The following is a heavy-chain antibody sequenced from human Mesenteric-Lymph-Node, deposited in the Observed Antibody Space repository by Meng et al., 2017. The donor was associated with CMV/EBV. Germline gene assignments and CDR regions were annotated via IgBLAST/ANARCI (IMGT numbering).Heavy chain of an antibody. CDR3: ARPIAEFCHSTTCHVSGPDY. CDR1: GGSISSYY. Sequence: SETLSLTCTVSGGSISSYYWSWIRQPPGKGLEWVGYIYYSGSTNYNPSLKSRVTMSVDTSRNQFSLKLTSVTAADTAVYYCARPIAEFCHSTTCHVSGPDYWGPGTLVTVSS. D-gene: IGHD6-13*01. J-gene: IGHJ4*02. V-gene: IGHV4-59*01. CDR2: IYYSGST.